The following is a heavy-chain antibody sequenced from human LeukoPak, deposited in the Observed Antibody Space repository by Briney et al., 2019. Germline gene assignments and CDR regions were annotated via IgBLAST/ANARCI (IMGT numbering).Heavy chain of an antibody. D-gene: IGHD3-22*01. Sequence: ASVKVSCKASGYTFTGYYMHWVRQAPGRGLEWMGWINPSSGGTNYAQKFQGRVTMTRDTSISTAYMELSRLRSDDTAVYYCAREPTYYDSSGYAIYYYYYYMDVWGKGTTVTVSS. J-gene: IGHJ6*03. CDR3: AREPTYYDSSGYAIYYYYYYMDV. V-gene: IGHV1-2*02. CDR1: GYTFTGYY. CDR2: INPSSGGT.